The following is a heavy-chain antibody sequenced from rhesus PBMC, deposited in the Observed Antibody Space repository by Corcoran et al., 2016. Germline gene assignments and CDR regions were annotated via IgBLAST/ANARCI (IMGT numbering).Heavy chain of an antibody. V-gene: IGHV4-122*02. CDR2: ITYSGST. CDR3: ARDNRFDV. CDR1: GGPITSGYYH. Sequence: QVHLQESGPGPVKPPVPLFLTCAVSGGPITSGYYHRSWLRPPPGKGLGWIGYITYSGSTSYTPPLKSRVTISRDTSKNQVSLKLTSVTAADTAVYYCARDNRFDVWGPGVLVTVSS. J-gene: IGHJ5-1*01.